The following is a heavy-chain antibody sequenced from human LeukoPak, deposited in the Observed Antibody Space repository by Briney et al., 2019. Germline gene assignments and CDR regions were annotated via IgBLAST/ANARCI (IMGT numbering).Heavy chain of an antibody. V-gene: IGHV4-59*12. CDR1: GGSISHYY. CDR3: ARRSRGTMIVVVITRPVWSGPFDY. D-gene: IGHD3-22*01. J-gene: IGHJ4*02. CDR2: MYYSGST. Sequence: SETLSLTCTVSGGSISHYYWTWIRQPPGKGLEWIGFMYYSGSTNYNPSLKSRVTISVDTSKNQFSLKLSSVTAADTAVYYCARRSRGTMIVVVITRPVWSGPFDYWGQGTLVTVSS.